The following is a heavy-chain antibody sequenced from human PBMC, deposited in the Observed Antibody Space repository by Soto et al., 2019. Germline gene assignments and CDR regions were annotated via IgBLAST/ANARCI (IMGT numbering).Heavy chain of an antibody. CDR2: ISGSGGST. J-gene: IGHJ4*02. Sequence: GLEWVSAISGSGGSTYYADSVKGRFTISRDNSKNTLYLQMNSLRAEDTAVYYCAKDRESITIFGVVIIPFDYWGQGTLVTVSS. V-gene: IGHV3-23*01. D-gene: IGHD3-3*01. CDR3: AKDRESITIFGVVIIPFDY.